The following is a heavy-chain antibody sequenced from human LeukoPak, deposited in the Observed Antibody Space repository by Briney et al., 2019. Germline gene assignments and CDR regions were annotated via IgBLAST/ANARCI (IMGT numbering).Heavy chain of an antibody. V-gene: IGHV3-15*01. CDR2: IKSKTDGGTT. J-gene: IGHJ4*02. Sequence: GGSLRLSCAASGFTFSGYWMHWVRQAPGKGLEWVGRIKSKTDGGTTDYAAPVKGRFTISRDDSKNTLYLQMNSLKTEDTAVYYCTTDRAVAGFDYWGQGTLVTVSS. CDR3: TTDRAVAGFDY. D-gene: IGHD6-19*01. CDR1: GFTFSGYW.